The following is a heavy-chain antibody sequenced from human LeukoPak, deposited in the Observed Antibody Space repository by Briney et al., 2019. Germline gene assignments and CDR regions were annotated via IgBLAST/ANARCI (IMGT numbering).Heavy chain of an antibody. CDR3: ASHPVAGPYAFDI. D-gene: IGHD6-19*01. V-gene: IGHV4-34*01. CDR1: GGSFSGYY. CDR2: INHSGST. J-gene: IGHJ3*02. Sequence: PSETLSLTCAVYGGSFSGYYWSWLRQPPGKGLEWIGEINHSGSTNYNPSLKSLVTISVDTSKSQFSLKLSSVTAADTAVYYCASHPVAGPYAFDIWGQGTMVTVSS.